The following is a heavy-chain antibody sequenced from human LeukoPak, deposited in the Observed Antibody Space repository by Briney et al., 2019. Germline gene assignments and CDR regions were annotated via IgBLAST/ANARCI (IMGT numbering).Heavy chain of an antibody. J-gene: IGHJ4*02. V-gene: IGHV3-66*01. CDR2: IYSGGDT. CDR1: GFTFSDYY. Sequence: PGGSLRLSCAASGFTFSDYYMSWIRQAPGKGLEWVSVIYSGGDTYYADSVKGRFTISRDNSKNTLYLQMNSLRAEDTAVYYCARDKVGETWAFLFDYWGQGILVTVSS. D-gene: IGHD3-10*01. CDR3: ARDKVGETWAFLFDY.